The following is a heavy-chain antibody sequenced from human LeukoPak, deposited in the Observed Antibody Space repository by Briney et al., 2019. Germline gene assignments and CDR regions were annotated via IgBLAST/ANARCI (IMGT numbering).Heavy chain of an antibody. CDR2: IYHSGST. CDR3: ARGSRGLHFDY. V-gene: IGHV4-30-2*01. Sequence: SQTLSLTCAVSGGSISSGGYSWSWIRQPPGKGLEWIGYIYHSGSTYYNPSLKSRVTISVERSKNQFSLKLSSVTAADTAVYYCARGSRGLHFDYWGQGTLVTVSS. CDR1: GGSISSGGYS. D-gene: IGHD3-16*01. J-gene: IGHJ4*02.